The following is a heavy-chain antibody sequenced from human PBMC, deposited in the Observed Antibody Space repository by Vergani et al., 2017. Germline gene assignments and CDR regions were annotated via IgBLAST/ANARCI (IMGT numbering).Heavy chain of an antibody. V-gene: IGHV4-61*02. CDR1: GGSISSGSYY. CDR2: IYYSGST. Sequence: QVQLQESGPGLVKPSQTLSLTCTVSGGSISSGSYYWSWIRQPAGKGLEWIGSIYYSGSTYYNPSLKSRVTISVDTSKNQFSLKLSSVTAADTAVDYCARHYYDFWSGYYRAYNWFDPWGQGTLVTVSS. D-gene: IGHD3-3*01. CDR3: ARHYYDFWSGYYRAYNWFDP. J-gene: IGHJ5*02.